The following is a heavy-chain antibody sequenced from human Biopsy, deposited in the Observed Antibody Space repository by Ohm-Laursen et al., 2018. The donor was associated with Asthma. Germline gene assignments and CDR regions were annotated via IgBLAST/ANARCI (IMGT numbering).Heavy chain of an antibody. Sequence: SLRLSCAASGFTFSNYGMSWVRQAPGKGLEYVSAISSGGDVTYYADSVKGRFTISRDNSKNSLYLQMNSLRADDTAVYFCARVFGQEPPSFDYWGQGTLVSVSA. V-gene: IGHV3-23*01. D-gene: IGHD1-26*01. J-gene: IGHJ4*02. CDR1: GFTFSNYG. CDR3: ARVFGQEPPSFDY. CDR2: ISSGGDVT.